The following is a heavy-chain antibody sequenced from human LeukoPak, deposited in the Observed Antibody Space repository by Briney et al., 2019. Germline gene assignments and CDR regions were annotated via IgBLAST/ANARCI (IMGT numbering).Heavy chain of an antibody. D-gene: IGHD2-2*01. V-gene: IGHV3-21*01. Sequence: PGGSLRLSCAASGFTFSSYSMNWVRQAPGKGLEWVSSISSSSSYIYYADSVKGRFTISRDNAKNSLYLQMNSLRAEDTAVYYCARGGYQLPDNYFDYWGQGTLVTVSS. CDR2: ISSSSSYI. CDR1: GFTFSSYS. CDR3: ARGGYQLPDNYFDY. J-gene: IGHJ4*02.